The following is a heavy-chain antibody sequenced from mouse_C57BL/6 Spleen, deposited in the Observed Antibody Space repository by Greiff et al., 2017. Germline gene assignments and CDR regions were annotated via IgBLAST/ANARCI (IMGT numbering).Heavy chain of an antibody. D-gene: IGHD1-1*01. CDR1: GYAFSSSW. V-gene: IGHV1-82*01. CDR2: IYPGDGDT. CDR3: ATYYYGSSSWYFDV. Sequence: VQLQQSGPELVKPGASVKISCKASGYAFSSSWMNWVKQRTGKGLEWIGRIYPGDGDTNYNGKFKGKATLTADKSSSTAYMQLSSLTSEDSAVYFCATYYYGSSSWYFDVWGTGTTVTVSS. J-gene: IGHJ1*03.